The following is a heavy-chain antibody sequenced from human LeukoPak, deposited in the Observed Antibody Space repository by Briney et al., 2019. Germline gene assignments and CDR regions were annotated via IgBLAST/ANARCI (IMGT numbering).Heavy chain of an antibody. CDR3: ASGDNYDFWGGYYAWSSFDI. D-gene: IGHD3-3*01. Sequence: GGSLRLSCAASGFTFSGNYMSWLRQAPGEGLEWVAFVWDDSSNEYYTDSVRGRFTISRDNAQNSLYLQMNSLRADDTALCFCASGDNYDFWGGYYAWSSFDIWGQGTMVTVSS. CDR1: GFTFSGNY. V-gene: IGHV3-33*08. CDR2: VWDDSSNE. J-gene: IGHJ3*02.